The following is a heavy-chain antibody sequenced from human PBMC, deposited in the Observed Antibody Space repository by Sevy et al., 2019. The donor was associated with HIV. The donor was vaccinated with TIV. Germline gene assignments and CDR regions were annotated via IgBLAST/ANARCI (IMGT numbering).Heavy chain of an antibody. CDR3: AILGDITMVRGVMSGFDP. CDR1: GGSISSSNW. CDR2: IYHSGST. J-gene: IGHJ5*02. V-gene: IGHV4-4*02. D-gene: IGHD3-10*01. Sequence: SETLSLTCAVSGGSISSSNWWSWVRQPPGKGLEWIGEIYHSGSTNYNPSIKSRVTISVDKSKNQFSLKLSSVTAADTAVYYCAILGDITMVRGVMSGFDPWGQGTLVTVSS.